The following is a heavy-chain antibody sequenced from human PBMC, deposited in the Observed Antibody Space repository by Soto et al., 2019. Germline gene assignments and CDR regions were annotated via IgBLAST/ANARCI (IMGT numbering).Heavy chain of an antibody. Sequence: EVQLVESGGGLVQPGGSLRLSCAASGFTFSSYAMHWVRQAPGKGLEYVSDISSNGGSTYYSNSVKGRFTICRDNSKNTLYLQMGSLRAEDMAVYYCARRGYSGYEIDYWGQGTLVTVSS. CDR2: ISSNGGST. CDR3: ARRGYSGYEIDY. D-gene: IGHD5-12*01. J-gene: IGHJ4*02. V-gene: IGHV3-64*01. CDR1: GFTFSSYA.